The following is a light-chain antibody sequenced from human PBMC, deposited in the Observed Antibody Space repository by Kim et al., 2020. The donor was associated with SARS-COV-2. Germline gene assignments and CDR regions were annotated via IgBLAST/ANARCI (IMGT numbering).Light chain of an antibody. CDR3: QQYGGSAR. CDR2: GAS. Sequence: LSPGERATRSCRASQSITSNFLAWYQQKPCQTPRLLIYGASGRATGIPDRFSGSGSVTDFTLTISRLEPEDFAVYYCQQYGGSARFGGGTKVDIK. V-gene: IGKV3-20*01. J-gene: IGKJ4*01. CDR1: QSITSNF.